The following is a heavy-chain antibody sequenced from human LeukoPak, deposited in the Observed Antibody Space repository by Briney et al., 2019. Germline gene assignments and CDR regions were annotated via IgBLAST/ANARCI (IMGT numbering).Heavy chain of an antibody. Sequence: PGGSLRLSCAASGFTFSSYATSWVRQAPGKGLQWVSSISGNIGTTYYADSVKGRFTISRDNSKNTLYLQMNSLRAEDTAVYYCARSSSPAARWLVNRYYFDYWGQGTLVTVSS. CDR2: ISGNIGTT. CDR3: ARSSSPAARWLVNRYYFDY. CDR1: GFTFSSYA. V-gene: IGHV3-23*01. D-gene: IGHD6-19*01. J-gene: IGHJ4*02.